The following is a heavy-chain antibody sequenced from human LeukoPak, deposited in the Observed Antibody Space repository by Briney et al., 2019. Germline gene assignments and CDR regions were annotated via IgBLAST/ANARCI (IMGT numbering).Heavy chain of an antibody. CDR1: GFTFSSYA. CDR2: ISYDGSNK. J-gene: IGHJ4*02. V-gene: IGHV3-30-3*01. Sequence: PGGSLRLSCAASGFTFSSYAMHWVRQAPGKGLEWVAVISYDGSNKYYADSVKGRFTISRDNSKNTLYLQMNSLRAEDTAVYYCARDEVPRGSYSFDYWGQGTLVTVPS. D-gene: IGHD1-26*01. CDR3: ARDEVPRGSYSFDY.